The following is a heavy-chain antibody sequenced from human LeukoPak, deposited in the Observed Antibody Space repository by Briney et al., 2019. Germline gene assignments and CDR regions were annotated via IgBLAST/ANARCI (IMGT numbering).Heavy chain of an antibody. D-gene: IGHD6-13*01. J-gene: IGHJ3*02. CDR3: AKDIKAAAHAFDI. Sequence: GGSLRLSCTASGLIFSNYWMHWVRQAPGKGLVWVSRINNDGTSRSYADSVKGRFTISRDNAKNSLYLQMNSLRAEDTALYYCAKDIKAAAHAFDIWGQGTMVTVSS. CDR2: INNDGTSR. V-gene: IGHV3-74*01. CDR1: GLIFSNYW.